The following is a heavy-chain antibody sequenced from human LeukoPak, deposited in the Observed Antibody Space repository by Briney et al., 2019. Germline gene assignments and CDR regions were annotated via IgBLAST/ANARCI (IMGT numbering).Heavy chain of an antibody. CDR2: INHSGST. J-gene: IGHJ5*02. Sequence: PSETLSLTCAVYGGSSSGYYWSWIRQPPGKGLEWIGEINHSGSTNYNPSLKSRVTISVDTSKNQFSLKLSSVTAADTAVYYCARGVRRSSSLRGNWFDPWGQGTLVTVSS. V-gene: IGHV4-34*01. CDR1: GGSSSGYY. CDR3: ARGVRRSSSLRGNWFDP. D-gene: IGHD6-6*01.